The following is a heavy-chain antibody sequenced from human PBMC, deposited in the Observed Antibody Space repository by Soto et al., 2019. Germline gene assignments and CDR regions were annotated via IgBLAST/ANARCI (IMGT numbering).Heavy chain of an antibody. CDR3: ANLIYDSSGYSYPNY. CDR2: FDPEDGET. Sequence: ASVKVSCKVSGYTLTELSMHWVRQAPGKGLEWMGGFDPEDGETIYAQKFQGRVTMTEDTSTDTAYMELSSLRSEDTAVYYCANLIYDSSGYSYPNYWGQGTLVTVSS. D-gene: IGHD3-22*01. CDR1: GYTLTELS. J-gene: IGHJ4*02. V-gene: IGHV1-24*01.